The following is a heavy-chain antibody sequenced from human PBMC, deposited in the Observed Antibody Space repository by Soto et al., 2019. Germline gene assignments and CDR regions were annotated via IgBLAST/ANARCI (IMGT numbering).Heavy chain of an antibody. CDR3: AREVVQLLSPYYYYYMDV. J-gene: IGHJ6*03. V-gene: IGHV4-61*01. D-gene: IGHD2-2*01. CDR1: GGSISSGSYY. CDR2: IYYSGST. Sequence: SETLSLTCTVSGGSISSGSYYWSWIRQPPGKGLEWIGYIYYSGSTNYNPSLKSRVTISVDTSKNQFSLKLSSVTAADTAVYYCAREVVQLLSPYYYYYMDVWGKGTTVTVSS.